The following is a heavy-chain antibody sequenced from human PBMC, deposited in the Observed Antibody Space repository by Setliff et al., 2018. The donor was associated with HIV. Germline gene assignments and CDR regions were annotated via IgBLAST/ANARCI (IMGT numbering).Heavy chain of an antibody. J-gene: IGHJ3*02. V-gene: IGHV4-39*01. CDR2: IYYTGST. Sequence: SETLSLTCTVSGASISSSSHHWAWIRQPPGKGLEYIGNIYYTGSTRHNPSLESRVATSVDTSKNQFSLKLSSVTAADTAVYYCARHSITLVVGVPERDDAFDIWGQGTMVTVSS. D-gene: IGHD3-22*01. CDR1: GASISSSSHH. CDR3: ARHSITLVVGVPERDDAFDI.